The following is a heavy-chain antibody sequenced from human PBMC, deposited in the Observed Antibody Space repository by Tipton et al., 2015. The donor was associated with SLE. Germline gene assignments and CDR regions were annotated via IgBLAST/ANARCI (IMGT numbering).Heavy chain of an antibody. J-gene: IGHJ3*02. CDR3: ARVGPPYYYDSSGYTIDI. D-gene: IGHD3-22*01. CDR2: IYYSGST. CDR1: GGSISSHY. Sequence: LRLSCTVSGGSISSHYWSWIRQPPGKGLEWIWYIYYSGSTNYNPSLKSRVTISVDTSKNQFSLKLSSVTAADTAVYYCARVGPPYYYDSSGYTIDIWGQGTMVNVSS. V-gene: IGHV4-59*11.